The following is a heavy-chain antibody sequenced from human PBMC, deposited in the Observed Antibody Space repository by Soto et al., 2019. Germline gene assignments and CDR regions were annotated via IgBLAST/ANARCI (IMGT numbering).Heavy chain of an antibody. V-gene: IGHV1-18*01. CDR1: GYTFTSYG. Sequence: QVPLLQSGAEVKKPGASVKVSCKASGYTFTSYGISWVRQAPGQGLEWMGWISDYNGNTNYAQKLQGRVTMTTDTSTSTAYMELRSLRSDGTGVYYCARSTATQYWFDPWGQGTVVTVSS. CDR3: ARSTATQYWFDP. CDR2: ISDYNGNT. J-gene: IGHJ5*02. D-gene: IGHD6-6*01.